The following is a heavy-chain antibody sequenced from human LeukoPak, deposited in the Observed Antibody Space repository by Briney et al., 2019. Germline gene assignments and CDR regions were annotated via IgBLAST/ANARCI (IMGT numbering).Heavy chain of an antibody. CDR1: GGSISSSSYY. Sequence: PSETLSLTCTVSGGSISSSSYYWDWIRQPPGEGLEWIGSIYYSGSTYYKPSFKSRVTISVDTSKNQFSLKLSSVTAADTAVYYCARRRGIVRFDYWAREPWSPSPQ. V-gene: IGHV4-39*01. D-gene: IGHD1-26*01. CDR3: ARRRGIVRFDY. CDR2: IYYSGST. J-gene: IGHJ4*02.